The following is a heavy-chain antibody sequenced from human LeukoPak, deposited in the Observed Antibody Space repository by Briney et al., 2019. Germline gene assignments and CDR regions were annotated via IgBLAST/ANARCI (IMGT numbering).Heavy chain of an antibody. CDR3: ARGRGYTLGWFDP. Sequence: ASVKASCKASGYTFTSYDINWVRQATGQGLEWMGWMNPNSGNTGYAQKFQGRVTITGNTSISTAYMELSSLRSEDTAVYYCARGRGYTLGWFDPWGQGTLVTVSS. CDR1: GYTFTSYD. V-gene: IGHV1-8*03. D-gene: IGHD3-22*01. CDR2: MNPNSGNT. J-gene: IGHJ5*02.